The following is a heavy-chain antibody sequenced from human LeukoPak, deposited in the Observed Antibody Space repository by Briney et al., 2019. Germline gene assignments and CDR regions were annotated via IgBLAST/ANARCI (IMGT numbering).Heavy chain of an antibody. Sequence: SETLSLTCTVSGGSLSSSSYYWGWIRQPPGKGLEWIGSIYYSGSTYYNPSLKSRVTISVDTSKNQFSLKLSSVTAADTAVYYCARDGHSSSSDDYWGQGTLVTVSS. V-gene: IGHV4-39*07. CDR2: IYYSGST. J-gene: IGHJ4*02. CDR3: ARDGHSSSSDDY. D-gene: IGHD6-6*01. CDR1: GGSLSSSSYY.